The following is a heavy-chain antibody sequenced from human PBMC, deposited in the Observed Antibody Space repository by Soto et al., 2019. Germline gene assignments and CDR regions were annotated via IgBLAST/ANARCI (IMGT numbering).Heavy chain of an antibody. V-gene: IGHV3-21*01. CDR1: GFTFSDYS. D-gene: IGHD1-26*01. CDR3: ARDGREAVNPDY. Sequence: EVQLVESGGGLVKPGGSLRLSCAASGFTFSDYSFNWVRQAPGKGLGWVSSMSGDSRYIYYADSVKGRFTISRDNAKNSLYRQMNSLRAEDTAVYFCARDGREAVNPDYWGQGTLVTVSS. J-gene: IGHJ4*02. CDR2: MSGDSRYI.